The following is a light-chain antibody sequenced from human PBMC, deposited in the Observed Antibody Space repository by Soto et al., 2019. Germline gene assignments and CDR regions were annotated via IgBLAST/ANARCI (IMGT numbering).Light chain of an antibody. J-gene: IGKJ1*01. CDR2: DAS. CDR1: QRISNW. V-gene: IGKV1-5*01. Sequence: EIVMTQSPSTLSASVGDRVTITCRASQRISNWLAWYQQRPGLAPKLLIFDASILESGVPYRFSGSGSGTEFTLTISSLQPDDFATYYCQHYNSYSEAFGQGTKVDIK. CDR3: QHYNSYSEA.